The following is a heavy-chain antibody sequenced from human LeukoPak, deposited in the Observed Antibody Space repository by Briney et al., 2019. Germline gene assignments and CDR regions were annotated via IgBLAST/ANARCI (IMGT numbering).Heavy chain of an antibody. CDR1: GLTFSRYA. J-gene: IGHJ3*02. D-gene: IGHD2-2*03. Sequence: PGGSLRLSCAASGLTFSRYAMSWVRQAPGKGLEWVSVISGSGGSTYYADSVKGRFTISRDNSKNTLYLQMNSLRAEDTAVYYCAKAYLDIVVVPAALDAFDIWGQGTMVTVSS. CDR2: ISGSGGST. V-gene: IGHV3-23*01. CDR3: AKAYLDIVVVPAALDAFDI.